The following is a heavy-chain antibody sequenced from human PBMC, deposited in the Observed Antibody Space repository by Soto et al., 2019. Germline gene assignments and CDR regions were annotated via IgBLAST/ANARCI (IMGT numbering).Heavy chain of an antibody. J-gene: IGHJ6*02. D-gene: IGHD6-13*01. CDR1: GFSLTSGVVG. Sequence: QITLKESGPTLVKPTQSLTLTCTFSGFSLTSGVVGVGWIRQPPGEALEWLALIYWNDEQYYNPSLRNRLTIIRDTSKNQVVVTMTTMDTVDTATYFCAHRLPARSGYDVWGQGTTVTVSS. V-gene: IGHV2-5*01. CDR2: IYWNDEQ. CDR3: AHRLPARSGYDV.